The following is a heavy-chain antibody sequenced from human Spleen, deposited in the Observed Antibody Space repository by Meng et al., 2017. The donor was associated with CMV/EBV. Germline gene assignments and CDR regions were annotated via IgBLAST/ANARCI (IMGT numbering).Heavy chain of an antibody. CDR2: IYTSGST. V-gene: IGHV4-4*07. CDR1: GGSFSSYY. J-gene: IGHJ4*02. CDR3: ARGGVAGLDY. Sequence: QVQSRGSGPGRVKPSETLSLTRPVSGGSFSSYYWSWIRQPAGKGLEWIGRIYTSGSTNYNPSLKSRVTISVDTSKNQFSLKLSSVTAADTAVYYCARGGVAGLDYWGQGTLVTVSS. D-gene: IGHD6-19*01.